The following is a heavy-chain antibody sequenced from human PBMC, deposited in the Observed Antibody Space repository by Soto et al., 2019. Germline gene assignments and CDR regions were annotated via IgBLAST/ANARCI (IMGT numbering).Heavy chain of an antibody. CDR3: AVSRMTTVTTRFSDYYYYYMDV. V-gene: IGHV1-69*02. D-gene: IGHD4-4*01. J-gene: IGHJ6*03. Sequence: ASVKVSCKASGGTFSSYTISWVRQAPGQGLEWMGRIIPILGIANYAQRFQGRVTITADKSTSTAYMELSSLRSEDTAVYYCAVSRMTTVTTRFSDYYYYYMDVWGKGTTVTVSS. CDR1: GGTFSSYT. CDR2: IIPILGIA.